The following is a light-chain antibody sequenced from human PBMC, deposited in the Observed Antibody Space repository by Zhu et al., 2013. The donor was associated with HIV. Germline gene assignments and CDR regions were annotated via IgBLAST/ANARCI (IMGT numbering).Light chain of an antibody. J-gene: IGKJ2*01. CDR3: QQSFNTPYT. CDR1: QNIRSH. V-gene: IGKV1-39*01. CDR2: GAS. Sequence: DIQMTQSPSSLSAPVGDRVTITCRASQNIRSHLNWYQHKAGKAPKLLIYGASSLQSGVPSRFSGRESGTDFTLTISSLQPEDSANYYCQQSFNTPYTFGQGTKLEIK.